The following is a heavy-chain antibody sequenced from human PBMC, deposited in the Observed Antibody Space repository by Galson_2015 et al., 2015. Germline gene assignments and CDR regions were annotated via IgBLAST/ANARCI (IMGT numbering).Heavy chain of an antibody. CDR1: GFTFSSYG. D-gene: IGHD6-13*01. CDR2: IWYDGSNK. CDR3: ARDYRPPGIAAAGLPSLYYYYGMDV. Sequence: SLRLSCAASGFTFSSYGMHWVRQAPGKGLEWVAVIWYDGSNKYYADSVKGRFTISRDNSKNTLYLQMNSLRAEDTAVYYCARDYRPPGIAAAGLPSLYYYYGMDVWGQGTTVTVSS. J-gene: IGHJ6*02. V-gene: IGHV3-33*08.